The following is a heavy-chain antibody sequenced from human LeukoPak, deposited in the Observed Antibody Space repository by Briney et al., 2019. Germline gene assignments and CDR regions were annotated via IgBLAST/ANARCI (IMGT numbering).Heavy chain of an antibody. V-gene: IGHV3-15*01. D-gene: IGHD3-10*01. CDR3: TTGTGRLDFDC. J-gene: IGHJ4*02. CDR1: GFTFSNAW. CDR2: VKSKTNGETT. Sequence: GGSLRLSCAASGFTFSNAWMSWVRQAPGKGLEWVGRVKSKTNGETTDYAAPVKGRFTISRDDSQNTVDLQMNSLKTDDTAVYYCTTGTGRLDFDCWGQGTLVTVSS.